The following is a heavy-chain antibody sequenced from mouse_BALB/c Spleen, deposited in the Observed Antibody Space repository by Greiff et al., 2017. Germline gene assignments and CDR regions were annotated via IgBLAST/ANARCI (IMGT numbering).Heavy chain of an antibody. CDR2: ISYSGST. Sequence: EVQLQESGPSLVKPSQTLSITCSVTGDSITSGYWNWIRKFPGNKLEYMGYISYSGSTYYNPSLKSRISITRDTSKNQYYLQLNSVTTEDTATYYCARSYYDYDEDFAYWGQGTLVTVSA. D-gene: IGHD2-4*01. CDR1: GDSITSGY. V-gene: IGHV3-8*02. CDR3: ARSYYDYDEDFAY. J-gene: IGHJ3*01.